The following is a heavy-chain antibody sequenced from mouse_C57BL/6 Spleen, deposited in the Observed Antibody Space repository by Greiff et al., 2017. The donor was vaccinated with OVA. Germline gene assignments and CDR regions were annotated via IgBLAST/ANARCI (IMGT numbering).Heavy chain of an antibody. CDR1: GFTFSNYW. D-gene: IGHD2-3*01. J-gene: IGHJ3*01. CDR2: IRLKSDNYAT. Sequence: EVKVEESGGGLVQPGGSMKLSCVASGFTFSNYWMNWVRQSPEKGLEWVAQIRLKSDNYATHYAESVKGRFTISRDDSKSSVYLQMNNLRAEDTGIYYCTEGGYYRFAYWGQGTLVTVSA. V-gene: IGHV6-3*01. CDR3: TEGGYYRFAY.